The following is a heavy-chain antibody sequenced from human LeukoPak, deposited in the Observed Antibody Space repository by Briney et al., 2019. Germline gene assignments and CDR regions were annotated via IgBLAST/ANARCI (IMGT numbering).Heavy chain of an antibody. J-gene: IGHJ6*03. CDR1: GFAFSSFA. Sequence: PGGSLRLSCAASGFAFSSFAMGWVRQSPGKGLEWLSTINDGGNTTFYADSVRGRFTISRDNSKNTLYLHMDGLRPDDTAIYYCTKELHVAVAVADYYYSYMDVWGRGTAVSVSS. V-gene: IGHV3-23*01. CDR3: TKELHVAVAVADYYYSYMDV. D-gene: IGHD6-19*01. CDR2: INDGGNTT.